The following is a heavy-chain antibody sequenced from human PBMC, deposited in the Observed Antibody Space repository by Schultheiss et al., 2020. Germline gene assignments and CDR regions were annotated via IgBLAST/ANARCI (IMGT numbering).Heavy chain of an antibody. CDR2: IGRTGGST. J-gene: IGHJ4*02. Sequence: GGSLRLSCSASGFIFNNYGMHWVRQAPGKGLEYVSGIGRTGGSTYHADSVKDRFTISRDKSKNTLYLQMNSLRAEDTAVYYCAKMITAAATAYWGQGTLVNVSS. V-gene: IGHV3-64*04. CDR1: GFIFNNYG. D-gene: IGHD6-13*01. CDR3: AKMITAAATAY.